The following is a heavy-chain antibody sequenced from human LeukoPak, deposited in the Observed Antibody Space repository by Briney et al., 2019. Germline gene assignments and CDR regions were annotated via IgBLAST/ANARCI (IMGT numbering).Heavy chain of an antibody. J-gene: IGHJ4*02. CDR1: GGIFSSYA. V-gene: IGHV1-69*04. Sequence: ASVKVSCKATGGIFSSYAISWVRQAPGQGLEWMGRIIPILGIANYAQKFQGRVTITADKSTSTAYMDLSSLRSEDTAVYYCARDLPPYYFDYWGQGTLVTVSS. CDR2: IIPILGIA. CDR3: ARDLPPYYFDY.